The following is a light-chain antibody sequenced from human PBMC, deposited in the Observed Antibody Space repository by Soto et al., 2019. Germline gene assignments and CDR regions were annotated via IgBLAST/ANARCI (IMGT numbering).Light chain of an antibody. CDR2: RAS. Sequence: LLTQSPGTLSFSPREIATLSSRASQSVSSSYVAWYQQKPGQAPKVLIYRASIRATGIPDRFTGSGSGRDFTLTISRLEPEDFAVYYCQQYGSSPLTFGGGT. J-gene: IGKJ4*01. CDR3: QQYGSSPLT. CDR1: QSVSSSY. V-gene: IGKV3-20*01.